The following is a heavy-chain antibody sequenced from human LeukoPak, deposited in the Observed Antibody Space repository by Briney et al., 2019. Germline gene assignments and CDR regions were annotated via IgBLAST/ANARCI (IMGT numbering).Heavy chain of an antibody. CDR1: GFSLTTSGVG. Sequence: ESGPTLVNPTQTLTLTCTFSGFSLTTSGVGVAWIRQPLGKALEWLALIYWDDDKRYSPSLKSRLTITKATSKNQVVLTMANMDPVDTATYYCAHTSAAVVAEEDRFDPWGQGTLVTVSS. J-gene: IGHJ5*02. CDR2: IYWDDDK. CDR3: AHTSAAVVAEEDRFDP. V-gene: IGHV2-5*02. D-gene: IGHD2-15*01.